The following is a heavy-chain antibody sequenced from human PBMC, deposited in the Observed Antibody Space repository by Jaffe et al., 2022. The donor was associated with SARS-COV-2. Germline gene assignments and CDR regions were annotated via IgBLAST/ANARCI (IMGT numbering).Heavy chain of an antibody. Sequence: QITLKESGPTLVKPTQTLTLTCTLSGFSLGETEVGVSWVRQPPGKALEWLGIIYWDNDQRYSPSLKNRATITKDTSNHLVVFTLTDVGPLDTATYYCTHSLVTYRGGSSNYWGRGTLVTVSS. V-gene: IGHV2-5*02. CDR3: THSLVTYRGGSSNY. D-gene: IGHD2-21*02. J-gene: IGHJ4*02. CDR1: GFSLGETEVG. CDR2: IYWDNDQ.